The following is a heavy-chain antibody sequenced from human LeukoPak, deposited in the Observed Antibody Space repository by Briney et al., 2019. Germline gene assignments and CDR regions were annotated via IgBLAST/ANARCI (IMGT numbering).Heavy chain of an antibody. CDR3: ASLWFGELSAFDL. Sequence: SVKVSCKASGGTFSSYAVSWVRQAPGQGLEWMGGIIPIFGTANYAQKFQGRVTITADESTSTAYMELSSLRSGDTAVYYCASLWFGELSAFDLWGQGTMVTVSS. J-gene: IGHJ3*01. CDR2: IIPIFGTA. V-gene: IGHV1-69*13. D-gene: IGHD3-10*01. CDR1: GGTFSSYA.